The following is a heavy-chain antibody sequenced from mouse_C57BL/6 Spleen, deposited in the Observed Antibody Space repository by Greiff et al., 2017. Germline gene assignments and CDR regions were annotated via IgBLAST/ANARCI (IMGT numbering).Heavy chain of an antibody. V-gene: IGHV1-82*01. D-gene: IGHD2-3*01. CDR3: ARSWLLGAMDY. CDR2: IYPGDGDT. Sequence: VQLKQSGPELVKPGASVKISCKASGYAFSSSWMNWVKQRPGKGLEWIGRIYPGDGDTNYNGKFKGKATLTADKSSSTAYMQLSSLTSEDSAVYFCARSWLLGAMDYWGQGTSVTVSS. CDR1: GYAFSSSW. J-gene: IGHJ4*01.